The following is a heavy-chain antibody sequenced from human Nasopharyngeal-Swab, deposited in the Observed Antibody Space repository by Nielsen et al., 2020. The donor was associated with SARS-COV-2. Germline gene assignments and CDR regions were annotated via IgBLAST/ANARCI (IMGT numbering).Heavy chain of an antibody. Sequence: SETLSLTCTVSGGSISSYYWSWIRQPPGKGLEWIGYIYYSGSTNYNPSLKSRVTISVDTSKSQFSLKLSSVTAADTAVYYCARDRPAAADSNYYYGMDVWGQGTTVTVSS. CDR3: ARDRPAAADSNYYYGMDV. CDR2: IYYSGST. J-gene: IGHJ6*02. CDR1: GGSISSYY. V-gene: IGHV4-59*01. D-gene: IGHD6-13*01.